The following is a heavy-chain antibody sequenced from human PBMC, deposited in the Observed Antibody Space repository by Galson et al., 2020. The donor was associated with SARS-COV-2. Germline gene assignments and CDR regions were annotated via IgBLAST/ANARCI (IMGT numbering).Heavy chain of an antibody. CDR2: IYTGNSDT. CDR3: ARYDGYYDSSGYYYEDY. V-gene: IGHV5-51*01. J-gene: IGHJ4*02. Sequence: GESLKISCKGSGYSFTSYWIGWVRQMPGKGLEWMGIIYTGNSDTSYSPSFQGQVTISADKSISTAYLQWSSLKASDTAMYYCARYDGYYDSSGYYYEDYWGQGTRVTVSS. CDR1: GYSFTSYW. D-gene: IGHD3-22*01.